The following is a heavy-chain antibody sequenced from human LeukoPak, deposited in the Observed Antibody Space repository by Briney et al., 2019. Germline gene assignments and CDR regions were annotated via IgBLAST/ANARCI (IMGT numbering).Heavy chain of an antibody. CDR1: GFTVRSNY. D-gene: IGHD5-24*01. CDR3: SRDRMGTKSFDY. CDR2: ISSGGST. Sequence: GGSLRLSCAASGFTVRSNYMSWVRQAPGKGLEWVSVISSGGSTYCADSVKGRFTISRDSSKNTLYLQMKSLRAEDTALYYCSRDRMGTKSFDYWGQGIVVTVSS. J-gene: IGHJ4*02. V-gene: IGHV3-66*01.